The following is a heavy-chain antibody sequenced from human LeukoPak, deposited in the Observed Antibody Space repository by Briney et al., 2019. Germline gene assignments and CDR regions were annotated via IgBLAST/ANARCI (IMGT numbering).Heavy chain of an antibody. CDR3: ARDFNI. J-gene: IGHJ4*02. V-gene: IGHV4-39*07. CDR2: IYYSGST. CDR1: GGSISSSNYY. Sequence: SETLSLTCTVSGGSISSSNYYWGWLRQPPGKGLEGFGSIYYSGSTNYSPSLKGRVTLPVATSKNQFSLKLSSVTAADTAVYYCARDFNIWGQGTLVTVSS.